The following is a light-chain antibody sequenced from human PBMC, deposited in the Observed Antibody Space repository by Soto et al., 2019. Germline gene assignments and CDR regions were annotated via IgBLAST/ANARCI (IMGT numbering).Light chain of an antibody. CDR3: QQGDSFPIT. J-gene: IGKJ5*01. CDR2: AAS. V-gene: IGKV1-12*01. CDR1: QSISSW. Sequence: DIQMTQSPSSVSASVGDRVTITCRASQSISSWLAWYQQKPGTVPKLLIYAASSLQSGVPSRFSGSGAGTEFTLTITSLQPEDFGTYYCQQGDSFPITFGQGTRLEMK.